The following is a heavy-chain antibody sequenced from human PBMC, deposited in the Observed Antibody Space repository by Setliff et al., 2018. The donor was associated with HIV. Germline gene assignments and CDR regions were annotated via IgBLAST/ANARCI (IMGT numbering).Heavy chain of an antibody. V-gene: IGHV3-21*01. Sequence: GGSLRLSCAASGFTFSSYSMNWVRQAPGKGLEWVSSISSSSSYIYYADSVKGRFTISRDNAKNSLYLQMRSLRAEDTAVYYCVKDRGPTYYYDSSGFYNFDYWGQGTLVTVSS. D-gene: IGHD3-22*01. CDR2: ISSSSSYI. CDR3: VKDRGPTYYYDSSGFYNFDY. J-gene: IGHJ4*02. CDR1: GFTFSSYS.